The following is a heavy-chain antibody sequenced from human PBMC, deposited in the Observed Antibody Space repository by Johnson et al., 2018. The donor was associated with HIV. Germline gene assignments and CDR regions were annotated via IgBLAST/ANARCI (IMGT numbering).Heavy chain of an antibody. V-gene: IGHV3-66*03. D-gene: IGHD1-26*01. Sequence: VQLVESGGGLIQPGGSLRLSCAASGFTVSSNYMSWVRQAPVKGLEWVSVIYSGGSIYYADSVKGRFTISRDNSKNTLYLQMSSLRAEDTAVYYCATSGSHFAFDIWGQGTMVTVSS. CDR2: IYSGGSI. CDR3: ATSGSHFAFDI. J-gene: IGHJ3*02. CDR1: GFTVSSNY.